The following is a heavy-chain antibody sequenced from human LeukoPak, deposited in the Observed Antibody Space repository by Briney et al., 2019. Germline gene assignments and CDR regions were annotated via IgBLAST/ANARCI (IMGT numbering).Heavy chain of an antibody. CDR3: ATREGMVVVGY. CDR1: GFTFSSSA. D-gene: IGHD2-2*01. J-gene: IGHJ4*02. Sequence: GGSLRLSCAASGFTFSSSAMYWVRQAPGKGLEWVAVIWYDGSKKYYADYVKGRFTISRDNSENTLYLQLNSLRAEDTAMYYCATREGMVVVGYWGQGTLVTVSS. CDR2: IWYDGSKK. V-gene: IGHV3-33*01.